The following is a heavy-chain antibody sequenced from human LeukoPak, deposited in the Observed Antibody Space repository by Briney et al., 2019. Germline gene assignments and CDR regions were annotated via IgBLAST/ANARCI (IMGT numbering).Heavy chain of an antibody. V-gene: IGHV4-59*01. D-gene: IGHD3-10*01. CDR1: GGSISSYY. CDR3: ARVGYYYGSGRFYYYYYMDV. J-gene: IGHJ6*03. Sequence: SETLSLTCTVSGGSISSYYWSWIRQPLGKGLEWIGYIYYSGSTNYNPSLKSRVTTSVDTSKNQFSLKLSSVTAADTAVYYCARVGYYYGSGRFYYYYYMDVWGKGTTVTVSS. CDR2: IYYSGST.